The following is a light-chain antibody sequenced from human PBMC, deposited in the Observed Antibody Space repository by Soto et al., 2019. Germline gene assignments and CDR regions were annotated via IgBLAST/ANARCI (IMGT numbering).Light chain of an antibody. CDR3: ASYTSRDSLYV. CDR1: RSDVGAYHY. J-gene: IGLJ1*01. CDR2: DVN. Sequence: QSALTQPASVSGSPGQSITISCTGTRSDVGAYHYVPWYQRRPDKAPKLLIYDVNSRPSGVSNRFSGSKSGNTASLTISGLQTEDEADYYCASYTSRDSLYVFGSGTKLTVL. V-gene: IGLV2-14*03.